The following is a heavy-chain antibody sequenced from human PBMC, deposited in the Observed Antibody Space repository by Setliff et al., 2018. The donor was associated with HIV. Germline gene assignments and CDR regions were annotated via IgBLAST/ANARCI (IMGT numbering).Heavy chain of an antibody. J-gene: IGHJ4*02. Sequence: PSETLSLTCTVSGGSISSSSYYWGWIRQPPGKGLEWIGSVYQSGSTSYNPSLSSRLTISVDTSKNQVSLRLSSVTAADTAVYYCASVRGDYGVDYWGQGTLVTVSS. V-gene: IGHV4-39*01. D-gene: IGHD4-17*01. CDR2: VYQSGST. CDR1: GGSISSSSYY. CDR3: ASVRGDYGVDY.